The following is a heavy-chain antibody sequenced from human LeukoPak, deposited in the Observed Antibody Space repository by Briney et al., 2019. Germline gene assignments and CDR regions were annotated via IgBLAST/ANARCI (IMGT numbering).Heavy chain of an antibody. CDR3: ARGLYYDSSGYPYY. CDR1: GGSFSGYY. CDR2: INHSGST. V-gene: IGHV4-34*01. Sequence: SETLSLTXAVYGGSFSGYYWSWIRQPPGKGLEWIGEINHSGSTNYNPSLKSRVTISVDTSKNQFSLKLSSVTAADTAVYYCARGLYYDSSGYPYYWGQGTLVTVSS. D-gene: IGHD3-22*01. J-gene: IGHJ4*02.